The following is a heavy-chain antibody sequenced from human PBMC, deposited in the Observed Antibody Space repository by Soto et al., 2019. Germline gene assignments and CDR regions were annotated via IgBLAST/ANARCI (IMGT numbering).Heavy chain of an antibody. D-gene: IGHD6-6*01. CDR2: IVPIFGKA. CDR3: ASQQLGPSYYYGMDV. J-gene: IGHJ6*02. Sequence: QVQLVQSGAEVKKPGSSVKVACKASGGTFSSYAISWVRQAPGQGLEWMGGIVPIFGKANYAQKFQGRVTITADESTSTAYMELSSLRSEDTAVYYCASQQLGPSYYYGMDVWGQGTTVTVSS. CDR1: GGTFSSYA. V-gene: IGHV1-69*12.